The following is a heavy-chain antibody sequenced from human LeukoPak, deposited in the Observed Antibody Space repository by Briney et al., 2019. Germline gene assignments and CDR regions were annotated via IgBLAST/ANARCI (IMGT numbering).Heavy chain of an antibody. D-gene: IGHD3-9*01. Sequence: GASVKVSCKASGYTFTSYGISWVRQAPGQGLEWMGWINAYNGSTNYAQKFQGRVTMSRDTSTNTAYMELSSLRSDDTAVYYCATVILTGYYTLHWFDPWGQGTLVTVPS. CDR2: INAYNGST. CDR1: GYTFTSYG. CDR3: ATVILTGYYTLHWFDP. V-gene: IGHV1-18*01. J-gene: IGHJ5*02.